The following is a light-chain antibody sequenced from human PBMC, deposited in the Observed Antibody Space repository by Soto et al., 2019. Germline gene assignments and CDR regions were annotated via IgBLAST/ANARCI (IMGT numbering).Light chain of an antibody. J-gene: IGLJ3*02. CDR3: CSDAGRQRL. V-gene: IGLV2-11*01. CDR2: DVT. Sequence: QSVLTQPRSVSGSPGQSVSIPCTGSSGDVGAYKYVSWYQQQPDRAPRLILYDVTKRPSGVPDRFSGSKSGNTASLNISGLPAEDEADYYCCSDAGRQRLFGGGTKLTVL. CDR1: SGDVGAYKY.